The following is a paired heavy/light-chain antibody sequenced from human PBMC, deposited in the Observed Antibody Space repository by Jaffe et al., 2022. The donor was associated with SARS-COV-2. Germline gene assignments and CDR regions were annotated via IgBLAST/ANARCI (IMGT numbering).Light chain of an antibody. CDR2: GAS. CDR1: ETISTY. Sequence: DILMTQSPSSLSASVGDRVTITCRASETISTYLNWYQHKPGEAPNLLIYGASTLQSGVPSRFSGSGSGTDFTLTISSLQPEDFATYYCQQSYSIHCTFGQGTKLEIK. J-gene: IGKJ2*01. CDR3: QQSYSIHCT. V-gene: IGKV1-39*01.
Heavy chain of an antibody. CDR1: SFTFDTYA. CDR3: ARAVGHCDDGGCSRYWYFDL. Sequence: VQMLESGGGFVQTGGSLRLSCAASSFTFDTYAMAWVRQAPGKGLEWVSSIHHDSGHTAYADSVRGRFTISRENSERMLFLQMSSLRADDTAVYFCARAVGHCDDGGCSRYWYFDLWGRGTLVTVSS. J-gene: IGHJ2*01. D-gene: IGHD2-15*01. CDR2: IHHDSGHT. V-gene: IGHV3-23*01.